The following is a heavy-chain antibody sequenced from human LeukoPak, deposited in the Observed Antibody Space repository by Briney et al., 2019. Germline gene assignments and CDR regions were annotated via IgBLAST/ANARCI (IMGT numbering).Heavy chain of an antibody. CDR3: ARGRYSSGWYDTRRGVLFDY. V-gene: IGHV4-61*02. CDR2: IYTSGST. J-gene: IGHJ4*02. CDR1: GGSISSGSYY. Sequence: PSETLSLTCTVSGGSISSGSYYWSWIRQPAGKGLEWIGRIYTSGSTNYNPSLKSRVTISVDTSKNQFSLKLSSVTAADTAVYYCARGRYSSGWYDTRRGVLFDYWGQGTLVTVSS. D-gene: IGHD6-19*01.